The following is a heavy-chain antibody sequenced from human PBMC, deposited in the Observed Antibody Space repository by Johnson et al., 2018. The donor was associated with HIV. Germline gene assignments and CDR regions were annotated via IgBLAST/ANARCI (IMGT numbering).Heavy chain of an antibody. CDR1: GFKLYEYD. D-gene: IGHD3-22*01. CDR3: ARGMYYYDTSGYLIRPRAFDI. V-gene: IGHV3-20*04. Sequence: MMLVESGGDVVRPGGSLRISCVASGFKLYEYDVSWVRQVPGKGLEWVSGINWSGGGTAYADSVKDRFTVSSDNAKNSLYLQMNSLRAEDTALYYCARGMYYYDTSGYLIRPRAFDIWGQGTMVTVSS. J-gene: IGHJ3*02. CDR2: INWSGGGT.